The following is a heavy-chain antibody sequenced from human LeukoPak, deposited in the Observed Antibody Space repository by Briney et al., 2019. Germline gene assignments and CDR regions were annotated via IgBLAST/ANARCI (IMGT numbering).Heavy chain of an antibody. V-gene: IGHV3-7*04. CDR1: GFTFSSYW. CDR2: IKQHGSEK. D-gene: IGHD6-13*01. CDR3: ARGLIAAAGTGYYYSYGMDV. Sequence: PGGSLRLSCAASGFTFSSYWMSWVRQAPGKGLEWVANIKQHGSEKFYVESAKGRFTISRDNAKNSLYLQMNTLRAEDSAVYYCARGLIAAAGTGYYYSYGMDVWGQGTTVTVSS. J-gene: IGHJ6*02.